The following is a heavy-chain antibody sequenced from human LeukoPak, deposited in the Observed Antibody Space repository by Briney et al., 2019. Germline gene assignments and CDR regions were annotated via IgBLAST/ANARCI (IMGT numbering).Heavy chain of an antibody. CDR3: VRDGGVSGYDLLDY. J-gene: IGHJ4*02. D-gene: IGHD5-12*01. Sequence: PGGSLRLSCAASGFTVSSNYMSWVRQAPGKGLEWLAHINQDGSEEHYMDSVRARFIISRDNAKNSLSLQMDSLRAEDTAVYYCVRDGGVSGYDLLDYWGQGTLVTVSS. CDR1: GFTVSSNY. V-gene: IGHV3-7*01. CDR2: INQDGSEE.